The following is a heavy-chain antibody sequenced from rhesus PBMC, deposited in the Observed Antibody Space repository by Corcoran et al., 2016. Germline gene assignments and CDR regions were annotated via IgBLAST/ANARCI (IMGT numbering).Heavy chain of an antibody. J-gene: IGHJ5-1*01. CDR2: IYGSTRST. D-gene: IGHD3-28*01. Sequence: QVQLQESGPGLVKPSATLSLTCVVSGYSISSNYWSWLRQSPGKGLGWSGYIYGSTRSTDYNPSLKTRVTISTDTSKNQFSLKLSSVTAADTAVYYCARGPYDSGYYTGLNRFDVWGPGVLVTVSS. CDR3: ARGPYDSGYYTGLNRFDV. CDR1: GYSISSNY. V-gene: IGHV4-160*01.